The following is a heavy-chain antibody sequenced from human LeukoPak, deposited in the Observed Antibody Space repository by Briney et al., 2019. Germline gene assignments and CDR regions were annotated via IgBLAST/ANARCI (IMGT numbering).Heavy chain of an antibody. Sequence: GGSLRLSCAASGFTVSSNYMSWVRQAPGKGLEWVSVIYSGGSTYYADSAKGRFTISRDNSKNTLYLQTNSLRAEDTAVYYCARDLGSPAGVDYWGQGTLVTVSS. D-gene: IGHD1-26*01. J-gene: IGHJ4*02. CDR1: GFTVSSNY. V-gene: IGHV3-66*02. CDR2: IYSGGST. CDR3: ARDLGSPAGVDY.